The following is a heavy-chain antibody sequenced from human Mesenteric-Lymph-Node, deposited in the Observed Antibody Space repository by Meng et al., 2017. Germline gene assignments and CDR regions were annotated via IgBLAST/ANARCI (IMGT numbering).Heavy chain of an antibody. CDR2: INHSGST. J-gene: IGHJ2*01. CDR3: ARDGGSSWYWYFDL. V-gene: IGHV4-34*01. D-gene: IGHD6-13*01. Sequence: GSLRLSCAVYGGSFSGYYWSWIRQPPGKGLEWIGEINHSGSTNYNPSLKSRVTISVDTSKNQFSLKLSSVTAADTAVYYCARDGGSSWYWYFDLWGRGTLVTVSS. CDR1: GGSFSGYY.